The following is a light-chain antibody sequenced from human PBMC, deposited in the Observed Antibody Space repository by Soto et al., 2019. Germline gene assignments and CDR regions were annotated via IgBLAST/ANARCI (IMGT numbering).Light chain of an antibody. V-gene: IGKV3-20*01. CDR2: GTS. CDR1: QSVKDSH. J-gene: IGKJ5*01. Sequence: MVSTPSPLTLSSSPGPRGPVSWRASQSVKDSHLAWYQQKPGQAPRLLIYGTSTRATGISDRFSGSGSGTDFTLSISRLEPEDFAVYYCQQHDSSPITFGQGTRLENK. CDR3: QQHDSSPIT.